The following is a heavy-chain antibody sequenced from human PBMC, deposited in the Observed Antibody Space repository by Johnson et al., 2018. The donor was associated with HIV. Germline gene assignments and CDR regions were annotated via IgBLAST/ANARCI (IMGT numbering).Heavy chain of an antibody. J-gene: IGHJ3*02. D-gene: IGHD1-7*01. V-gene: IGHV3-15*01. CDR1: GFTFSDYY. CDR3: ARDQLELRHAFDI. CDR2: INSKTDGGTR. Sequence: VQLVESGGGLVKPGGSLRLSCAASGFTFSDYYMSWIRQAPGKGLEWVGRINSKTDGGTRDYAAPVKGRFTISRDDSKNTLYVQMNSLKTEDTAVYYCARDQLELRHAFDIWGQGTMVTVSS.